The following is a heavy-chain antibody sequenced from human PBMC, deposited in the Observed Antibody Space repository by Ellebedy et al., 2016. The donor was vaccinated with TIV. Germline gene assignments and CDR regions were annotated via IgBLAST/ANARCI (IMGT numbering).Heavy chain of an antibody. CDR3: ARDLVLLWFGELFPYYYYGMDV. J-gene: IGHJ6*02. Sequence: ASVKVSXKASGYTFTSYGISWVRQAPGQGLEWMGWISAYNGNTNYAQKLQGRVTMTTDTSTSTAYMELRSLRSDDTAVYYCARDLVLLWFGELFPYYYYGMDVWGQGTTVTVSS. CDR1: GYTFTSYG. D-gene: IGHD3-10*01. CDR2: ISAYNGNT. V-gene: IGHV1-18*01.